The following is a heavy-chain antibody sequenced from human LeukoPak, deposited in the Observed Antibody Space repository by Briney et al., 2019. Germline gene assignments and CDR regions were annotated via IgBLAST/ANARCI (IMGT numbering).Heavy chain of an antibody. Sequence: SETLSLTCTVSGGSISSSGYYWGWIRQPPGKGLEWIGSIYYSGSTYYNPSLKSRVTISVDTSKNQFSLKLSSVTAADTAVYYCASSHYDFWSGYRFDPWGQGTLVTVSS. V-gene: IGHV4-39*01. CDR3: ASSHYDFWSGYRFDP. CDR1: GGSISSSGYY. CDR2: IYYSGST. D-gene: IGHD3-3*01. J-gene: IGHJ5*02.